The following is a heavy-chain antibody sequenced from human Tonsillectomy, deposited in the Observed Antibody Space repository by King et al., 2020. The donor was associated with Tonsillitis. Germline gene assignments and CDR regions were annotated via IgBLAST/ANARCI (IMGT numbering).Heavy chain of an antibody. CDR3: ARDRRRETAMLHYGMDV. D-gene: IGHD5-18*01. V-gene: IGHV3-30-3*01. CDR2: ISSDGSNK. CDR1: GFTFSSYA. J-gene: IGHJ6*02. Sequence: HVQLVESGGGVVQPGRSLRLSCAASGFTFSSYAMHWVRQAPGKGLEWVAVISSDGSNKYYTDSVKGRFTISRDNSKNTLYLQMNSLRAEDTAVYYCARDRRRETAMLHYGMDVWGQGTTVTVSS.